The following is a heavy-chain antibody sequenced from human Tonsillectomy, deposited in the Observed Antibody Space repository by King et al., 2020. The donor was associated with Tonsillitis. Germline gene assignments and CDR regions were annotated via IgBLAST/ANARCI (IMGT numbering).Heavy chain of an antibody. CDR2: INGDGNST. V-gene: IGHV3-74*01. CDR1: GSTFSRHW. J-gene: IGHJ5*02. CDR3: ARGLIPGIRDP. D-gene: IGHD6-13*01. Sequence: LVESGGGLVQPGGSLRLSCAASGSTFSRHWMHWVRQAPGKGLIWVSRINGDGNSTSYADSVKGRFTISRDNAKNTLYLQMNSLRAEDTAMYYCARGLIPGIRDPWGQGTLVTVSS.